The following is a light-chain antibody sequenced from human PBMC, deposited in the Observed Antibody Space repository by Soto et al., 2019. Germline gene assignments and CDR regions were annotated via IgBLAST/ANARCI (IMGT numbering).Light chain of an antibody. Sequence: DIPLTQSPSTLSASLGDRVTITCGASQSISNWLAWYQQKTGTAPKLVIYDASTLESGVPSRFSGSGSGTEFNLTISSLQPDDFATYYCQQYNTYSWTFGQGTKVDIK. CDR1: QSISNW. CDR3: QQYNTYSWT. V-gene: IGKV1-5*01. J-gene: IGKJ1*01. CDR2: DAS.